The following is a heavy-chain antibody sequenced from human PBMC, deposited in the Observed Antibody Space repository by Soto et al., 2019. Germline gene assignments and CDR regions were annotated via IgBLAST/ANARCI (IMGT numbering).Heavy chain of an antibody. Sequence: QVQLVESGGGLVKPGGPLRLSCAASGFSFSDYYMSWIRQAPGKGLEWVSYISSSDNTIYYADSVKGRFTISRDNAKNSLYLQMNSLRAEDTAMYYCARYSSGTYSHFDYWGQGTLVTVSS. CDR3: ARYSSGTYSHFDY. D-gene: IGHD1-26*01. CDR1: GFSFSDYY. CDR2: ISSSDNTI. J-gene: IGHJ4*02. V-gene: IGHV3-11*01.